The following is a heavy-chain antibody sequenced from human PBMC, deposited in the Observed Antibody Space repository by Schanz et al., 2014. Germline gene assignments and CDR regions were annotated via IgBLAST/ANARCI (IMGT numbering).Heavy chain of an antibody. CDR3: ARDSGPYYDKSMDV. V-gene: IGHV3-33*01. Sequence: QVQLVESGGGVVQPGGSLRLSCAASGFIFSNYGMHWVRQAPGKGLGWVAVIWSDGSGKYYADSVKGRFTISRDSPKNTLYLQMNSLRAEDTALYYCARDSGPYYDKSMDVWGQGTMVTVSS. CDR1: GFIFSNYG. J-gene: IGHJ3*01. D-gene: IGHD3-9*01. CDR2: IWSDGSGK.